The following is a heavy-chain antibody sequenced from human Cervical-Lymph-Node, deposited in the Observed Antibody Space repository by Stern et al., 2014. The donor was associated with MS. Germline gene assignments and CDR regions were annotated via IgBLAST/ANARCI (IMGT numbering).Heavy chain of an antibody. CDR1: GFPFSRYA. V-gene: IGHV3-30*04. CDR3: ARDRLDGDYVYYYGLDV. J-gene: IGHJ6*02. CDR2: ISSDGSNK. Sequence: VQLVASGGGVVRPRRSLRLSCATSGFPFSRYAVLWVRQAPGKGLAWVAAISSDGSNKFYGDSVKGRFTISRDNSKNTLFLQMNNLRPEDSGVYHCARDRLDGDYVYYYGLDVWGQGTTVTVSS. D-gene: IGHD4-17*01.